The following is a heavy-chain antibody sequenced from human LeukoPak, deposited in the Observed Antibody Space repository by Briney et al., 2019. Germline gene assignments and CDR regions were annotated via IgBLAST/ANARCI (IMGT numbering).Heavy chain of an antibody. CDR3: ARRYCSGGSCYYFDY. Sequence: GESLKISCKGSGYSFTSYWIGWVRQMTGEGLEWMGIIYPGDSDPRYSPSFQGQVTISADKSISTAYLQWSSLKASDTAMYYCARRYCSGGSCYYFDYWGQGTLVTVSS. V-gene: IGHV5-51*01. CDR2: IYPGDSDP. CDR1: GYSFTSYW. J-gene: IGHJ4*02. D-gene: IGHD2-15*01.